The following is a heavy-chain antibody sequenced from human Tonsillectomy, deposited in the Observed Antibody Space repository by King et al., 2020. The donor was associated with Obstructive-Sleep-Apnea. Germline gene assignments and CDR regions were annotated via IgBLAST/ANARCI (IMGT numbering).Heavy chain of an antibody. V-gene: IGHV4-31*03. J-gene: IGHJ4*02. D-gene: IGHD3-10*01. CDR2: IYYSGST. Sequence: VQLQESGPGLVKPSQTLSLTCSVSNGSISSGGYYWSWIRQHPGKGLEWIGYIYYSGSTYYNPSLKSRTTISVDTSKNHFSLKLSSVTAADTAVYYCARASITMVRGVSLPFDYWGQGTLVTVSS. CDR3: ARASITMVRGVSLPFDY. CDR1: NGSISSGGYY.